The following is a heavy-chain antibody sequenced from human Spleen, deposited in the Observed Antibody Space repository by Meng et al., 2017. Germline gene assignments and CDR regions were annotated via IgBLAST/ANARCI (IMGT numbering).Heavy chain of an antibody. D-gene: IGHD6-19*01. Sequence: QVQLVQSGAEVKKPGASLKVSCKASGYTFTDYAMHWVRQAPGQSLEWMGWITPGNGKTKYSKQYQSRLTINTDTCASTAFMELSTLRSEDTAVYYCARDFNSGSSGDPWGQGTLVTVSS. CDR3: ARDFNSGSSGDP. CDR1: GYTFTDYA. CDR2: ITPGNGKT. J-gene: IGHJ5*02. V-gene: IGHV1-3*01.